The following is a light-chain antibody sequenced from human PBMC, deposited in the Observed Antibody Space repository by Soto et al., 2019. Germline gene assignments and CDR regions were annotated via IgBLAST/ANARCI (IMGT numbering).Light chain of an antibody. V-gene: IGKV1-39*01. CDR2: AAT. CDR3: QQSYSTPLT. J-gene: IGKJ4*01. Sequence: DIQMTPSPSSLSASVGDRVTITCRASQSISSYLNWYQQKPGKAPKFLIYAATSLQSGVKSRFSGSGSGTDFTLTIIRLQPEDFATYYWQQSYSTPLTFGGGTKLEIK. CDR1: QSISSY.